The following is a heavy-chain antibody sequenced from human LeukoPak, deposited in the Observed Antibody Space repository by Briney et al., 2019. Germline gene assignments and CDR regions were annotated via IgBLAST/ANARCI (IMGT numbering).Heavy chain of an antibody. J-gene: IGHJ4*02. D-gene: IGHD3/OR15-3a*01. CDR2: MSSESTAI. V-gene: IGHV3-48*03. CDR3: AREPAGLFFDANGYLDL. CDR1: GFSLRKYE. Sequence: PGGSLRLSCSASGFSLRKYEMNWVRQAPGKGLEWISYMSSESTAIYYSDSVEGRFTMSSDNAKNSVHLQMTSLRADDTALYFCAREPAGLFFDANGYLDLWGQGALVTVSS.